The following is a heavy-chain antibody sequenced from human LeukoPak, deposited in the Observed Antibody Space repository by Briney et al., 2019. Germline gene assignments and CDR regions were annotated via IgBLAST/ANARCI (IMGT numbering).Heavy chain of an antibody. CDR1: GVSINTYF. Sequence: SDTLSLTCSVSGVSINTYFWSWIRQPPGKGLEGIGYVYYNGITNYNPSLKSRVSISLDTSKNQFSLRLNSVTAAETAVYYCASQLGGTTFHWGQGTLVTVS. CDR3: ASQLGGTTFH. D-gene: IGHD1/OR15-1a*01. J-gene: IGHJ4*02. V-gene: IGHV4-59*07. CDR2: VYYNGIT.